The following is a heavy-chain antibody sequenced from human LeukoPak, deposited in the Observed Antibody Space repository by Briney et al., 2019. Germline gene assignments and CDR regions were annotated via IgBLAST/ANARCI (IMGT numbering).Heavy chain of an antibody. CDR1: GFTFSSYA. CDR3: AKDYYAYYDFWSGLIRGAGYYYMDV. CDR2: ISGSGGST. D-gene: IGHD3-3*01. V-gene: IGHV3-23*01. Sequence: GGSLRLSCAASGFTFSSYAMSWVRQAPGKGLEWVSAISGSGGSTYYADSVKGRFTISRDNSKNTLYLQMNSLRAEDTAVYYCAKDYYAYYDFWSGLIRGAGYYYMDVWGKGTTVTVSS. J-gene: IGHJ6*03.